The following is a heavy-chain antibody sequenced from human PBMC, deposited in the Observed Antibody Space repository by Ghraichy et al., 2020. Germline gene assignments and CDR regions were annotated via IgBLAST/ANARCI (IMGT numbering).Heavy chain of an antibody. Sequence: GGSLRLSCAASGFTFSSYGMHWVRQAPGKGLEWVAVISYDGSNKYYADSVKGRFTISRDNSKNTLYLQMNSLIAEDTAVYYCAKDRGSGWSPFDYWGQGTLVTVSS. CDR2: ISYDGSNK. J-gene: IGHJ4*02. CDR3: AKDRGSGWSPFDY. D-gene: IGHD6-19*01. V-gene: IGHV3-30*18. CDR1: GFTFSSYG.